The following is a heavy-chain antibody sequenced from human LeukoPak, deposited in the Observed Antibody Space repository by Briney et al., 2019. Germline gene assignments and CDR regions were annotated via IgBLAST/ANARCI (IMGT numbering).Heavy chain of an antibody. Sequence: GGSLRLSFAASGFTFSDYYMNWIRQAPGKGLEWVSYIISSGSTIYHADSVKGRFTISRDNAKNSLYLQMNSLRAEDTAVYYCARDDRRDGYNYDYWGQGTLVTVSS. D-gene: IGHD5-24*01. V-gene: IGHV3-11*04. CDR3: ARDDRRDGYNYDY. J-gene: IGHJ4*02. CDR2: IISSGSTI. CDR1: GFTFSDYY.